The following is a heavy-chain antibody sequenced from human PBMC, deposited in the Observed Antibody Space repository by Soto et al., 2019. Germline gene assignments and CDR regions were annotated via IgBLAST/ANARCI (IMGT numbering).Heavy chain of an antibody. CDR2: INHSGST. Sequence: SETLSLTCAVYGGSFSGYYWSWIRQPPGKGLEWIGEINHSGSTNYNPSLKSRVTISVDTSKNQFSLKLSSVTAADTAVYYCARQTSSSGDYYYYYMDVWGKGTTVTVSS. J-gene: IGHJ6*03. D-gene: IGHD6-6*01. V-gene: IGHV4-34*01. CDR3: ARQTSSSGDYYYYYMDV. CDR1: GGSFSGYY.